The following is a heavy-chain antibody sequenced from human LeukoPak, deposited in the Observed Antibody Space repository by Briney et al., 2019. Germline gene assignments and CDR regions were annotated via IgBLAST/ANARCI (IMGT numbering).Heavy chain of an antibody. Sequence: PGGSLRLSCAASGFTFSSYAMSWVRQAPGKGLEWVSAVSVSGSSTFYAASVKGRFTISRDNSKNTLYLQMSSLRAEDTAVYYCANLIIAAAGYEYFQHSGQGTLVTVSS. D-gene: IGHD6-13*01. CDR1: GFTFSSYA. CDR3: ANLIIAAAGYEYFQH. V-gene: IGHV3-23*01. J-gene: IGHJ1*01. CDR2: VSVSGSST.